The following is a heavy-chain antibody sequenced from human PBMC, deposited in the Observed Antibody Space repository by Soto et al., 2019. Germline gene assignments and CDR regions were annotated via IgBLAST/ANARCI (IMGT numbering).Heavy chain of an antibody. CDR1: GYTFTDYD. Sequence: QVQLVQSGAEVKKPGASVKVSCKASGYTFTDYDINWVRQATGQGPEWMGWMSPNSGNTGYAQKFQGRVTMTRDTPINTGHKEVTRLKTEDTAVDFCSRGGWELPHLGQGTLVTVSS. V-gene: IGHV1-8*01. CDR2: MSPNSGNT. CDR3: SRGGWELPH. J-gene: IGHJ4*02. D-gene: IGHD1-26*01.